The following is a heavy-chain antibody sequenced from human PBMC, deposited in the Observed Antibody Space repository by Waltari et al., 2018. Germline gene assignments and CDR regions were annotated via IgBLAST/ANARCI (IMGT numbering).Heavy chain of an antibody. Sequence: EVQLVESGGGLVQPGRSLRLYCAASGFTFDDYAMPWVRQAPGKGLEWVSGISWNSGSIGYADSVKGRFTISRDNAKNSLYLQMNSLRAEDTALYYCAKDIVGAIFNAFDIWGQGTMVTVSS. J-gene: IGHJ3*02. CDR2: ISWNSGSI. CDR3: AKDIVGAIFNAFDI. D-gene: IGHD1-26*01. V-gene: IGHV3-9*01. CDR1: GFTFDDYA.